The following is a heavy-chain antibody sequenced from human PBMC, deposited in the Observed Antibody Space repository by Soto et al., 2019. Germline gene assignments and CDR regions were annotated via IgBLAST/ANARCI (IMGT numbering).Heavy chain of an antibody. V-gene: IGHV3-30*18. CDR3: AKEMRGIELCDY. Sequence: QVQLVEYGGGVVQPGRSLRLSCAASGFTFSSYGMHGGRQAPGNGLEGVAGISYDGSNKYYADSVKGRLTISRDNSTNTLYLQMTSLRAEETAVYYCAKEMRGIELCDYWGQGTLVTVSS. CDR2: ISYDGSNK. D-gene: IGHD5-18*01. J-gene: IGHJ4*02. CDR1: GFTFSSYG.